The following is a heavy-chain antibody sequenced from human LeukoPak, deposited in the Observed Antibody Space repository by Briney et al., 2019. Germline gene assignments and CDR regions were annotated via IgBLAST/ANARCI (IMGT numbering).Heavy chain of an antibody. Sequence: GGSLRLSCAASGFTFSSYSMNWVRQAPGKGLEWVSSISSSSSYIYYADSVKGRFTISRDNAKNSLYLQMNSLRAEDTAVYYCARVPNTAGFYFDYWGQGTLVTVSP. J-gene: IGHJ4*02. D-gene: IGHD5-18*01. CDR2: ISSSSSYI. V-gene: IGHV3-21*01. CDR1: GFTFSSYS. CDR3: ARVPNTAGFYFDY.